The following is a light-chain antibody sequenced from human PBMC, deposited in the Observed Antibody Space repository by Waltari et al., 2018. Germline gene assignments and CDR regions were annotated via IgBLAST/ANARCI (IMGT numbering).Light chain of an antibody. Sequence: QLVLTQSPSASASLGASVKLTCTLSSGHSSYAIAWHQQQPEKGPRYLMKLNSDGSHSKEDGIPDRFSGSSSGAERYLTISSLQSEDEADYYCQTWGTGPVVFGGGTKLTVL. J-gene: IGLJ2*01. CDR3: QTWGTGPVV. CDR2: LNSDGSH. CDR1: SGHSSYA. V-gene: IGLV4-69*01.